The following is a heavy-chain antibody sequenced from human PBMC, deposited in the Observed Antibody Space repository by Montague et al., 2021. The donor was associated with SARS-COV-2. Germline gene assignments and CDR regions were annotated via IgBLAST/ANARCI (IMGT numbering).Heavy chain of an antibody. Sequence: SLRLSCAASGFTFDDYAMHWVRQTPGKGLEWVSLISWDGGDTFXXXSXXXRFXISRDNSKNSVYLQMTSLRPEDTALYYCAKDGSSGNSPYYYYGMDVWGQGTTVTVSS. J-gene: IGHJ6*02. CDR2: ISWDGGDT. CDR3: AKDGSSGNSPYYYYGMDV. D-gene: IGHD4-23*01. V-gene: IGHV3-43D*03. CDR1: GFTFDDYA.